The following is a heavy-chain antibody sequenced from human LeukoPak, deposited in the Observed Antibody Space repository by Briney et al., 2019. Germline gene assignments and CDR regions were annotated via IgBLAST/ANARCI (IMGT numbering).Heavy chain of an antibody. V-gene: IGHV1-2*02. CDR2: INPKTGGT. Sequence: ASVKVSCKSSGYNFSGYYIHWVRQAPGQGLEWMGWINPKTGGTNSAQKFQGRVTMTRDTSVNTAYMDLNRLKSDDTAVYYCARSSYSYYFDYWGQGTLVTVSS. CDR1: GYNFSGYY. J-gene: IGHJ4*02. CDR3: ARSSYSYYFDY. D-gene: IGHD3-10*01.